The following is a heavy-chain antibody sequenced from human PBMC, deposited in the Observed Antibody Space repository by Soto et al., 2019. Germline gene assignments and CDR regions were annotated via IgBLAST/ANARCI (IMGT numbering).Heavy chain of an antibody. CDR2: MYSSGSS. CDR3: ARVHTGIAVAVSYFDY. Sequence: SETLSLTCTVSGVSITSYKWTWIRQSPGKGLEWIAYMYSSGSSSYNPSLKSRATISIDTFKNQYSLKLNSATAADTAVYYCARVHTGIAVAVSYFDYWGQGTLVTVSS. D-gene: IGHD6-19*01. V-gene: IGHV4-4*08. J-gene: IGHJ4*02. CDR1: GVSITSYK.